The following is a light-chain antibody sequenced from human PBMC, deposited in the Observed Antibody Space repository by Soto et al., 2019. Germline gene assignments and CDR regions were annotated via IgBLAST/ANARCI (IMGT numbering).Light chain of an antibody. J-gene: IGKJ1*01. CDR3: QQYNGWPRT. CDR1: QTISNE. V-gene: IGKV3-15*01. CDR2: GAS. Sequence: EIVMTQSPATLSVSQGERATLSCRASQTISNELAWYQQIPGQAPRLLIYGASTRAAGIPARFSGSGSGSEFTLTISSLQSEDFAVYYCQQYNGWPRTFGQGTKVEIK.